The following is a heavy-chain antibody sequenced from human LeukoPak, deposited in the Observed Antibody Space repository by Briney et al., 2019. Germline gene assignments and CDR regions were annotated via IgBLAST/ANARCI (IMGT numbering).Heavy chain of an antibody. J-gene: IGHJ3*02. Sequence: QPGGSLRLSCAASGFTFSSYGMHWVRQAPGKGLEWVAVIWYDGSNKYYADSVKGRFTISRDNSKNTLYLQMNSLRAEDTAVYYCARDIFPYDFSNAFEIWGQGTMVTVSS. D-gene: IGHD3-3*01. CDR1: GFTFSSYG. CDR2: IWYDGSNK. V-gene: IGHV3-33*01. CDR3: ARDIFPYDFSNAFEI.